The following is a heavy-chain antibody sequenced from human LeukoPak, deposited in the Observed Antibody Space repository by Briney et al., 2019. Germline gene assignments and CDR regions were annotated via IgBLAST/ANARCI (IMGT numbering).Heavy chain of an antibody. D-gene: IGHD3-3*01. CDR1: GYTFTSYY. CDR3: ARGEAISWSYNWFDP. V-gene: IGHV1-69*13. Sequence: SVKVSCKASGYTFTSYYMHWVRQAPGQGLEWMGGIIPIFGTANYAQKFQGRVTITADESTSTAYMELSSLRSEDTAVYYCARGEAISWSYNWFDPWGQGTLVTVSS. CDR2: IIPIFGTA. J-gene: IGHJ5*02.